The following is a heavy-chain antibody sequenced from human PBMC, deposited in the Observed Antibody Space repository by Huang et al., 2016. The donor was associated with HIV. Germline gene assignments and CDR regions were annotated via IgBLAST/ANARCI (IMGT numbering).Heavy chain of an antibody. CDR2: IYYSGST. J-gene: IGHJ4*02. CDR1: GGSISSYY. Sequence: QVQLQESGPGLVKPSETLSLTCTVSGGSISSYYWSWIRQPPGKGLEWIGYIYYSGSTNYTPSLKSRVTISVDTSKNQFSLKLSSVTAADTAVYYCARDPYGDFTFDYWGQGTLVTVSS. CDR3: ARDPYGDFTFDY. D-gene: IGHD4-17*01. V-gene: IGHV4-59*01.